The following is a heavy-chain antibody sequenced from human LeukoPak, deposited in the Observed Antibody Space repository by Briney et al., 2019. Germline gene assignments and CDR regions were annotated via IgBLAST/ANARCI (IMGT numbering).Heavy chain of an antibody. CDR3: ARQHCSGGSCSYVDY. J-gene: IGHJ4*02. D-gene: IGHD2-15*01. V-gene: IGHV3-48*01. CDR2: VSSSGTTT. Sequence: GGSLRLSCAASGFTFSSYSVIWARQAPGKGLEWVSYVSSSGTTTYYADSVKGRFTISRDNGKNLVSLQMNSLKAEDTAVYYCARQHCSGGSCSYVDYWGQGTLVTVSS. CDR1: GFTFSSYS.